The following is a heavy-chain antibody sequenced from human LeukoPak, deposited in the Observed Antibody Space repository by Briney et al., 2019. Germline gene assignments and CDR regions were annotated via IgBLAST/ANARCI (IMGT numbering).Heavy chain of an antibody. CDR3: ARGTTTVTTANWFDP. CDR1: GGSISSYY. V-gene: IGHV4-59*01. D-gene: IGHD4-17*01. J-gene: IGHJ5*02. Sequence: SETLSLTCTVSGGSISSYYWSWIRQPPGKGLEWLGYIYYSGSTNYNPSLKSRVTISVDTSKNQFSLKLSSVTAADTAVYYCARGTTTVTTANWFDPWGQGTLVTVSS. CDR2: IYYSGST.